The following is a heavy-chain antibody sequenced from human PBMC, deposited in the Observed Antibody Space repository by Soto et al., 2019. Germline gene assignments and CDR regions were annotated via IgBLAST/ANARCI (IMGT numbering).Heavy chain of an antibody. CDR3: AGVSLSSSHAFDI. D-gene: IGHD6-6*01. CDR1: GFTFSSYE. CDR2: ISSSGSTI. J-gene: IGHJ3*02. Sequence: GGSLRLSCAASGFTFSSYEMNWVRQAPGKGLEWVSYISSSGSTIYYADSVKGRFTISRDNAKNSLYLQMDSLRAEDTAIYYCAGVSLSSSHAFDIWGQGTMVTVSS. V-gene: IGHV3-48*03.